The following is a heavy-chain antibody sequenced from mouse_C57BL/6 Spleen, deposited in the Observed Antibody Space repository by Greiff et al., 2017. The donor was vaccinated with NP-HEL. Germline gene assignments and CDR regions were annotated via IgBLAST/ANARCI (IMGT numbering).Heavy chain of an antibody. CDR2: IYPRSGNT. V-gene: IGHV1-81*01. CDR3: ARDPYYYGSSYEVGRFAC. J-gene: IGHJ3*01. CDR1: GYTFTSYG. D-gene: IGHD1-1*01. Sequence: QVQLQQSGAELARPGASVKLSCKASGYTFTSYGISWVKQRTGQGLEWIGEIYPRSGNTYYNEKFKGKATLTADKSSSTAYMELRSLTSEDSAVYFCARDPYYYGSSYEVGRFACWGQGTLVTVSA.